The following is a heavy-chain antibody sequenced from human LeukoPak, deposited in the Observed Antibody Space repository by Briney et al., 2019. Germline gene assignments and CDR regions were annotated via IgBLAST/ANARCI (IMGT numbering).Heavy chain of an antibody. D-gene: IGHD3-10*01. J-gene: IGHJ4*02. CDR3: ASSLTMVRGVNDY. V-gene: IGHV1-2*02. CDR2: INPNSGGT. Sequence: ASVKVSCKASGYTFTGYYMHWVRQAPGQGLEWMGWINPNSGGTNYAQKFQGRATMTRDTSISTAYMELSRLRSDDTAVYYCASSLTMVRGVNDYWGQGTLVTVSS. CDR1: GYTFTGYY.